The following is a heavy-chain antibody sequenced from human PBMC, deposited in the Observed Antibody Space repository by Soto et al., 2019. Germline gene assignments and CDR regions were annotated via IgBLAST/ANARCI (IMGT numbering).Heavy chain of an antibody. V-gene: IGHV3-30*01. CDR2: ISYDGSNK. CDR3: ARGLRYFDWFSNSFNWFDP. CDR1: GFTFSSYA. D-gene: IGHD3-9*01. J-gene: IGHJ5*02. Sequence: GGSLRLSCAASGFTFSSYAMHWVRQAPGKGLEWVAVISYDGSNKYYSDSVKGRFTISRDNSKNTLYLQMNSLRAEDTAVYYCARGLRYFDWFSNSFNWFDPWGQGTLVTVSS.